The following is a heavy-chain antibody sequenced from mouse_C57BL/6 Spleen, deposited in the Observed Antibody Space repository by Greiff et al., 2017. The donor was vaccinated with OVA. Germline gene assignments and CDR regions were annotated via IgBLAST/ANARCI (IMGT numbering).Heavy chain of an antibody. Sequence: EVKLMESGGGLVKPGGSLKLSCAASGFTFSSYAMSWVRQTPEKRLEWVATISDGGSYTYYPDNVKGRFTISRDNAKNNLYLQMSHLKSEDTAMYYCARDHYGNYGFAYWGQGTLVTVSA. J-gene: IGHJ3*01. V-gene: IGHV5-4*01. D-gene: IGHD2-1*01. CDR1: GFTFSSYA. CDR2: ISDGGSYT. CDR3: ARDHYGNYGFAY.